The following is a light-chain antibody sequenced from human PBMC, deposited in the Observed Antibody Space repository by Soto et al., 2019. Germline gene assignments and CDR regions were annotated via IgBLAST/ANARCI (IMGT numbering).Light chain of an antibody. CDR3: QQYGSSPLFT. CDR1: QSVSISY. V-gene: IGKV3-20*01. CDR2: GAS. Sequence: EIVLTQSPGTLSLSPGERATLSCRASQSVSISYLTWYQQKPGQAPRLLIYGASSRATGIPDRFSGSVSGTDFTLTISRLEPEDFGVYYCQQYGSSPLFTFGGGTKVEIK. J-gene: IGKJ4*01.